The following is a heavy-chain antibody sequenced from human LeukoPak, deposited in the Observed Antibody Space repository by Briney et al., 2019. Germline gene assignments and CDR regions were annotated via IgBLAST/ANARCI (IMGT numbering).Heavy chain of an antibody. CDR2: IKQDGSEK. D-gene: IGHD1-14*01. CDR3: ARSPLRKGVYYMDV. V-gene: IGHV3-7*01. Sequence: GGSLRLSCAASGFTFSSYWMSWVRQAPGKGLEWVANIKQDGSEKYYVDSVKGRFTTSRDNAKNSLYLQTNSLRAEDTAVYYCARSPLRKGVYYMDVWGKGTTVTVSS. J-gene: IGHJ6*03. CDR1: GFTFSSYW.